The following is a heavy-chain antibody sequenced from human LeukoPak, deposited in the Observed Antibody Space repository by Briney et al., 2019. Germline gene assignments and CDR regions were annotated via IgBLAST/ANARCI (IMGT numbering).Heavy chain of an antibody. CDR2: ISSSGSTI. J-gene: IGHJ4*02. CDR1: GFTFSSYE. V-gene: IGHV3-48*03. D-gene: IGHD6-13*01. Sequence: GGSLRLSCAASGFTFSSYEMNWVRQAPGKVLEWVSYISSSGSTIYYADSVKGRFTISRDNAKNSLYLQMNSLRAEDTAIYYCAKASSAGDSSSWNYWGQGILATVSS. CDR3: AKASSAGDSSSWNY.